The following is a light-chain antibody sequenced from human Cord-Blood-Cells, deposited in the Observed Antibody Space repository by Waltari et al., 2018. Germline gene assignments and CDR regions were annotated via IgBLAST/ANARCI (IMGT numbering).Light chain of an antibody. CDR3: QAWDSSTWV. CDR1: KLGDKY. Sequence: SYELTQPPSVSVSPGQTASITCSGDKLGDKYACWYQQKPGQSPLLVIYQDSKRPSGIPDRFSGSNAGNTATLTISGTQAMDEADYYCQAWDSSTWVFGGGTKLTVL. J-gene: IGLJ3*02. CDR2: QDS. V-gene: IGLV3-1*01.